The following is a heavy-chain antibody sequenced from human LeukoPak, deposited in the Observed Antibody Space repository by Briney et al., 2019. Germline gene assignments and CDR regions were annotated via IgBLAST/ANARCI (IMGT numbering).Heavy chain of an antibody. Sequence: GRSLRLSCAASGFTFSSCAMHWVRQAPGQGLEWVAVISYDGSNKYYADSVQGRFTISRDNSKNTLYLQMNSLRAEDTAVYYCARGRASYKTNWFDPWGQGTLVTVSS. V-gene: IGHV3-30*04. CDR3: ARGRASYKTNWFDP. J-gene: IGHJ5*02. CDR1: GFTFSSCA. D-gene: IGHD3-10*01. CDR2: ISYDGSNK.